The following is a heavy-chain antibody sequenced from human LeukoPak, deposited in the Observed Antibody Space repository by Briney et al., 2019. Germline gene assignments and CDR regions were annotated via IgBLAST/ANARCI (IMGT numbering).Heavy chain of an antibody. Sequence: SEILSLTCTVSGGSISSSSHYWGWIRQPPGKGLEWIGSIYYSGSTYYNPSLKSRVTISVDTSKNQFSLKLSSVTAADTAVYYCARRGGMITFGGVIVPYYFDYWGQGTLVTVSS. J-gene: IGHJ4*01. CDR1: GGSISSSSHY. D-gene: IGHD3-16*02. V-gene: IGHV4-39*01. CDR3: ARRGGMITFGGVIVPYYFDY. CDR2: IYYSGST.